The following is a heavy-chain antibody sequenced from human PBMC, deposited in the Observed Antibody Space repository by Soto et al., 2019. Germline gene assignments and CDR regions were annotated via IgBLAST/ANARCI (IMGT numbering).Heavy chain of an antibody. CDR1: GYSFTSYW. V-gene: IGHV5-10-1*01. J-gene: IGHJ5*02. CDR3: ARYPLDILALPATGP. CDR2: IDPSDSYT. D-gene: IGHD2-2*03. Sequence: PGESLKISCKGSGYSFTSYWISWVRQVPGKGLEWMGRIDPSDSYTNYSPSFQGHVTISADKSINTAYLQWSSLKASDTAMYYCARYPLDILALPATGPWGQETLVPVSS.